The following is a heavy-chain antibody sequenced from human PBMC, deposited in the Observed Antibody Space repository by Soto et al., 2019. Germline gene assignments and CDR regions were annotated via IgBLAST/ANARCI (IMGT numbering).Heavy chain of an antibody. CDR2: ISYDGNNK. CDR1: GFTFSSYG. CDR3: AIDSTRGMEV. V-gene: IGHV3-30*03. Sequence: QVQLVESGGGVVQPGRSLRLSCAASGFTFSSYGMHWVRQAPGKGLEWVAVISYDGNNKYYADSVKGRFTISRGNSKNTLYLQMNSLRPEDTAVYDCAIDSTRGMEVWGQGTTVTVSS. D-gene: IGHD2-2*01. J-gene: IGHJ6*02.